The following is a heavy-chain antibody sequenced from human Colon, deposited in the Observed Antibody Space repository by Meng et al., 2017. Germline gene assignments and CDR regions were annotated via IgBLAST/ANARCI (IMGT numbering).Heavy chain of an antibody. J-gene: IGHJ4*02. D-gene: IGHD3-22*01. V-gene: IGHV1-18*01. CDR1: GYSFTSYD. CDR2: ISVYNGNT. CDR3: ARNYYDSSGYYYGY. Sequence: QVQLVQSGAEVKKPGASVTVSCKTSGYSFTSYDITWVRQAPGQGLEWMGWISVYNGNTNYAQKFQGRVTMTTDTSTSTAYMELRSLSSDDTAVYYCARNYYDSSGYYYGYWGQGTLVTVSS.